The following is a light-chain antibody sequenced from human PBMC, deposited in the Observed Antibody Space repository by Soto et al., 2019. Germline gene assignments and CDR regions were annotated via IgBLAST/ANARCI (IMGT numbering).Light chain of an antibody. Sequence: EIVLKQSPDTLSLSPGERATLSCRASQSVKNNYLAWYQQKPGQAPRFLIYDASSRATGIPDRFSGSGSGTDFTLTISRLEPEGFAVYHCQQYGSTPLSFGGGTKVDIK. J-gene: IGKJ4*01. V-gene: IGKV3-20*01. CDR3: QQYGSTPLS. CDR2: DAS. CDR1: QSVKNNY.